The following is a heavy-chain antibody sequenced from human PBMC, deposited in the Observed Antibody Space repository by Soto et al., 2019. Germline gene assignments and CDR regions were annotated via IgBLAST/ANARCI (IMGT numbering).Heavy chain of an antibody. CDR1: RYTYSNYG. J-gene: IGHJ6*02. CDR3: WYLGQWFNFDF. D-gene: IGHD3-22*01. V-gene: IGHV1-3*04. Sequence: ASVKVSCKASRYTYSNYGIHWVRQAPGQGLEWMGWINIDNGNTKYSQKLQGRLTITRETSATTAYMDLSSLRFEDTAVYYCWYLGQWFNFDFWGQGTTVTVSS. CDR2: INIDNGNT.